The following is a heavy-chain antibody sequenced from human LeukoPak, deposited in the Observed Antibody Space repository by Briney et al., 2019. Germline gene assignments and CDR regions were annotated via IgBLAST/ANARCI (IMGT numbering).Heavy chain of an antibody. D-gene: IGHD6-19*01. J-gene: IGHJ4*02. Sequence: SETLSLTCTVSDYSISSGYYWGWIRQPTGKGLEWIGNLYHSGSTYYNPSLKSRVTISVDTSKNQFSLKLTSVSAADTAVYFCARGAGGWAGYFDYWGQGTLVTVSS. CDR2: LYHSGST. CDR1: DYSISSGYY. V-gene: IGHV4-38-2*02. CDR3: ARGAGGWAGYFDY.